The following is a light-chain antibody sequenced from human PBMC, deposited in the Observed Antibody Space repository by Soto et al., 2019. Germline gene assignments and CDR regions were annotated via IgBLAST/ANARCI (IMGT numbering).Light chain of an antibody. J-gene: IGKJ2*01. CDR3: QQTYTIPFA. V-gene: IGKV3-11*01. CDR2: DSS. Sequence: EIVLTQSPATLSSSPGERATLSCRASQTVFSRLAWYQHKPGQAPRLLIYDSSIRATGIPVRFSGSGSGTDFTLTIDNLQAEDFATYYCQQTYTIPFAFGQGTKLEI. CDR1: QTVFSR.